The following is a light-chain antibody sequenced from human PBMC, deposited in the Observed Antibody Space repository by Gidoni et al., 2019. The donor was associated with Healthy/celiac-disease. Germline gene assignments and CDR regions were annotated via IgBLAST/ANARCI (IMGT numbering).Light chain of an antibody. Sequence: QSVLTQPPSASGTPAQRVTISCSGSSANIGSNTVNWYHQLPGTAPKLLIYSNNTRHSGVPDRFSGSKYGTSASLAISGLQSEDEDDYYCAAWDDSLNGPVFGGGTKLTVL. CDR3: AAWDDSLNGPV. CDR1: SANIGSNT. J-gene: IGLJ2*01. CDR2: SNN. V-gene: IGLV1-44*01.